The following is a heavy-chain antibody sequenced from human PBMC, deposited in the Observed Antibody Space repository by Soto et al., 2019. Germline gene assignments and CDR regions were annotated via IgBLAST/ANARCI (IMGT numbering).Heavy chain of an antibody. Sequence: GGSLRLSCAASGFPFSTYWMHWVRQAPGKGPVWVSRINNDGSTKRYADSVKGRFTISRDNAKNTLYLQMNSLRAEDTAVYYCASQGLYYYGLDVWGKGTTVTVSS. CDR3: ASQGLYYYGLDV. CDR2: INNDGSTK. J-gene: IGHJ6*04. V-gene: IGHV3-74*01. CDR1: GFPFSTYW.